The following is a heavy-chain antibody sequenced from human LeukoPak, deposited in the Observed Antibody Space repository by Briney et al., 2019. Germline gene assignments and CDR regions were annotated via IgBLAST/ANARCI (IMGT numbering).Heavy chain of an antibody. CDR3: ARGLQQLVLGDWFDP. Sequence: TLSLTCTVSGGSISSGGYYWSWIRQHPGKGLEWIGYIYYSGSTYYNPSLKSRVTISVDTSKNQFSLKLSSVTAADTAVYYCARGLQQLVLGDWFDPWGQGNLVTVSS. D-gene: IGHD6-13*01. CDR1: GGSISSGGYY. J-gene: IGHJ5*02. V-gene: IGHV4-31*03. CDR2: IYYSGST.